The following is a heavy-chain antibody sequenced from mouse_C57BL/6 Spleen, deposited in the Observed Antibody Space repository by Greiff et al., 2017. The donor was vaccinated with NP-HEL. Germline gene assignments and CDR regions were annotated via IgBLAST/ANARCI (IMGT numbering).Heavy chain of an antibody. CDR1: GFTFSDYG. CDR3: ARTGFDY. V-gene: IGHV5-17*01. J-gene: IGHJ2*01. CDR2: ISSGSSTI. Sequence: VQLQQSGGGLVKPGGSLKLSCAASGFTFSDYGMHWVRQAPEKGLEWVAYISSGSSTIYYADTVKGRFTISRDNAKNTLFLQMTSLRSEDTAMYYCARTGFDYWGQGTTLTVSS.